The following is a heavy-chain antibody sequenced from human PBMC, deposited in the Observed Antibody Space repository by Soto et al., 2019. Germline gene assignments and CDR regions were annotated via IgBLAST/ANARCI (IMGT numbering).Heavy chain of an antibody. Sequence: PSEALSVSRTVSAGSMRPSRYHWCWIRLPQGKGREWIGSIYYSGSTYYNPSLKSRVTISVDTSKNQFSLKLSSVTAADTAVYYCARLHGYCINPRCSGHYALDAWGQGTTVS. J-gene: IGHJ6*02. D-gene: IGHD2-2*01. CDR1: AGSMRPSRYH. V-gene: IGHV4-39*01. CDR3: ARLHGYCINPRCSGHYALDA. CDR2: IYYSGST.